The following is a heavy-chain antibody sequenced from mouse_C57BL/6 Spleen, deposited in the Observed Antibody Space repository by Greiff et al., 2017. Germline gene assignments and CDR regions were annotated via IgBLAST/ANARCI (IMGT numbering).Heavy chain of an antibody. J-gene: IGHJ4*01. CDR2: ISYDGSN. V-gene: IGHV3-6*01. CDR3: ARDGGITTVVAGGAMDY. D-gene: IGHD1-1*01. CDR1: GYSITSGYY. Sequence: ESGPGLVKPSQSLSLTCSVTGYSITSGYYWNWIRQFPGNKLEWMGYISYDGSNNYNPSLKNRISITRDTSKNQFFLKLNSVTTEDTATYYCARDGGITTVVAGGAMDYWGQGTSVTVSS.